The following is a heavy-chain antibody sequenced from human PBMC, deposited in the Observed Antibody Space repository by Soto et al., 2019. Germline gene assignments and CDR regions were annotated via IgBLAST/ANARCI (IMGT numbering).Heavy chain of an antibody. CDR1: GFTFSSYA. CDR3: AKRAYSSSWYGKKEYYFDY. D-gene: IGHD6-13*01. Sequence: GGSLRLSCAASGFTFSSYAMSWVRQAPGKGLEWVSAISGSGGSTYYADSVKGRFTISRDNSKNTLYLQMNSLRAEDTAVYYCAKRAYSSSWYGKKEYYFDYWGQGTLVTVSS. J-gene: IGHJ4*02. V-gene: IGHV3-23*01. CDR2: ISGSGGST.